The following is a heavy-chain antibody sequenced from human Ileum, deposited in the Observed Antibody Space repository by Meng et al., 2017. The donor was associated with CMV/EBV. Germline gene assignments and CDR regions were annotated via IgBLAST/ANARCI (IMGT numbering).Heavy chain of an antibody. V-gene: IGHV7-4-1*02. D-gene: IGHD1-26*01. CDR3: ARDGLSGRYFDY. J-gene: IGHJ4*02. Sequence: QVHLVQSGSEVKKPGASVKVSCKTSGYTFTSNNIIWVRQAPGQGPEGMGWIDTNTGNPTYAQGFTGRFVFSLDTSVNTAYLQISSLKAEDTAVYYCARDGLSGRYFDYWGQGTLVTVSS. CDR1: GYTFTSNN. CDR2: IDTNTGNP.